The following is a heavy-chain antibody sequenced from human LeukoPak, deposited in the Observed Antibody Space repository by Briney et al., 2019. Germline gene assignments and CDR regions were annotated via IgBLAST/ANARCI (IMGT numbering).Heavy chain of an antibody. CDR1: GYTFTGYY. D-gene: IGHD5-12*01. V-gene: IGHV1-2*02. J-gene: IGHJ4*02. Sequence: ASVTVSCKASGYTFTGYYMHWVRQAPGQGLEWMGWINPNSGGTNYAQKFQGRVTMTRDTSISTAYMELSRLRSDDTAVYYCARVHPPEGYSGYDFDYWGQGTLVAVSS. CDR2: INPNSGGT. CDR3: ARVHPPEGYSGYDFDY.